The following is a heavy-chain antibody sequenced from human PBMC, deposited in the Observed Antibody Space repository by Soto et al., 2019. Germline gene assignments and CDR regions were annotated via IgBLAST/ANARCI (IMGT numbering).Heavy chain of an antibody. D-gene: IGHD3-3*01. CDR1: GFTFSSYG. CDR2: ISYDGSNK. J-gene: IGHJ6*02. V-gene: IGHV3-30*18. CDR3: AKDQKVMEWLLFRLHYYGMDV. Sequence: GGSLRLSCAASGFTFSSYGMHWVRQAPGKGLEWVAVISYDGSNKYYADSVKGRFTISRDHSKNTLYLQMNSLRAEDTAVYYCAKDQKVMEWLLFRLHYYGMDVWGQGTTVTVSS.